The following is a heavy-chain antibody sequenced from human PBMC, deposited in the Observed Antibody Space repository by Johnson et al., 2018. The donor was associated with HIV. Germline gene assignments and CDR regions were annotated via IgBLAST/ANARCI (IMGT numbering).Heavy chain of an antibody. CDR3: ASS. CDR1: GFTFTTYA. V-gene: IGHV3-30*04. Sequence: QVQLVESGGGVVQPGRSLRLSCAASGFTFTTYAMHWVRQAPGKGLEWVAVISYDGSNKYYADSVKGRFTISRDNSKNTLYLQMNSLRAEDTAVYYCASSWGQGTMVTVSS. CDR2: ISYDGSNK. J-gene: IGHJ3*01.